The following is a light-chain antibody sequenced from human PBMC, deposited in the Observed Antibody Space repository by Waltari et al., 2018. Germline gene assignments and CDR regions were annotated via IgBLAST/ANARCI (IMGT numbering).Light chain of an antibody. Sequence: DIQMTQSPSSVSASIGDRVTITCRASQGIDNWLVWYQQKPGKAPKLLISAAYNLHSGVPSRFSGSRSETEFTLTINNLQPEDFATYFCQQAKSFPITFGQGTQLEIK. CDR2: AAY. CDR3: QQAKSFPIT. CDR1: QGIDNW. J-gene: IGKJ5*01. V-gene: IGKV1-12*01.